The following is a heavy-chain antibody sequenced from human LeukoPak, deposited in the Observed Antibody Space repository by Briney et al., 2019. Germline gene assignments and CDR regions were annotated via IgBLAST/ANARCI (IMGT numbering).Heavy chain of an antibody. Sequence: PGRSLRLSCAASGFTFSSYGMHWVRQAPGKGLEWVAVIWYDGSNKYYADSVKGRISISRDNSKNTLYLQMNSLRAEDTAVYYCARGWADTAQLSFIDYWGQGTLVTVSS. CDR1: GFTFSSYG. D-gene: IGHD5-18*01. CDR3: ARGWADTAQLSFIDY. J-gene: IGHJ4*02. CDR2: IWYDGSNK. V-gene: IGHV3-33*01.